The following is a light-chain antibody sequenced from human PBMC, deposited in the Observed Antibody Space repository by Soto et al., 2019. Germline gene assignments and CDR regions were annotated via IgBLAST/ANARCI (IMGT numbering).Light chain of an antibody. J-gene: IGLJ2*01. CDR3: SSHAGSKNVV. V-gene: IGLV2-8*01. Sequence: QSVLTQPPSASGSPGQSVTISCTGTSSDVGGYNYVSWYQHHPGKAPKLMIYEVSKRPSGVPDRFSGSKSGNTASLTVSGLLAEDEADYYCSSHAGSKNVVFGGGTKVTVL. CDR1: SSDVGGYNY. CDR2: EVS.